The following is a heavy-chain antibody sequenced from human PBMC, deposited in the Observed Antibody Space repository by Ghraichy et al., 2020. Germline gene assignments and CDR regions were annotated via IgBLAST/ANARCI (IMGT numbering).Heavy chain of an antibody. CDR2: ISSSSSTI. D-gene: IGHD3-9*01. Sequence: GGSLRLSCAPSGFTFSSYSMNWVRQAQGKGREWVSYISSSSSTIYYADSVKGRFTISRDNAKNSLYLQMNSLRDEDTAVYYCAREGMYYDILTGYQYGMDVWGQGTTVTVSS. CDR3: AREGMYYDILTGYQYGMDV. J-gene: IGHJ6*02. V-gene: IGHV3-48*02. CDR1: GFTFSSYS.